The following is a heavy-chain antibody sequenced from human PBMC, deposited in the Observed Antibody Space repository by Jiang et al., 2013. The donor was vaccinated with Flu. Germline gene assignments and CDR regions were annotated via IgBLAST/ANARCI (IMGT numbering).Heavy chain of an antibody. J-gene: IGHJ3*02. CDR1: GGSISSYY. CDR2: IYYSGST. CDR3: ARRESAFDI. V-gene: IGHV4-59*08. Sequence: GSGLVKPSETLSLTCTVSGGSISSYYWSWIRQPPGKGLEWIGYIYYSGSTNYNPSLKSRVTISVDTSKNQFSLKLSSVTAADTAVYYCARRESAFDIWGPRGQWSPSLQ.